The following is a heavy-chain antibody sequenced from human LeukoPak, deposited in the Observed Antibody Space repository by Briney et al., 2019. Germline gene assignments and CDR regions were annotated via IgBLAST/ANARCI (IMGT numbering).Heavy chain of an antibody. J-gene: IGHJ6*02. V-gene: IGHV4-34*01. Sequence: SETLSLTCTVSGGSISSYYWSWIRQPPGKGLEWIGEINHSGSTNYNPSLKSRVTISVDTSKNQFSLKLSSVTAADTAVYYCAGPLVVPQEDYYYGMDVWGQGTTVTVSS. CDR2: INHSGST. D-gene: IGHD6-6*01. CDR1: GGSISSYY. CDR3: AGPLVVPQEDYYYGMDV.